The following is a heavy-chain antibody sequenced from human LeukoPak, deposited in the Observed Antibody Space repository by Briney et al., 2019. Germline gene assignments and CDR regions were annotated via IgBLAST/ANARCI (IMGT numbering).Heavy chain of an antibody. V-gene: IGHV5-51*01. Sequence: GESLKISCKGSGYSFTSYWIGWVRQKPGKGLEWMAIIYPGDSDSRYSPSFQGQVTISADKSISTAYLQWNSLKASDTAMYYCARPVGVVTAAAFDIWGQGTMVTVSS. CDR3: ARPVGVVTAAAFDI. CDR1: GYSFTSYW. D-gene: IGHD2-21*02. J-gene: IGHJ3*02. CDR2: IYPGDSDS.